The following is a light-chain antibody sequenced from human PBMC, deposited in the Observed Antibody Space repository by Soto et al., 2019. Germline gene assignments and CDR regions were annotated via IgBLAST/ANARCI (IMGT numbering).Light chain of an antibody. CDR1: QSISSY. Sequence: DIQMTQSPSSLSASVGDRVTITCRASQSISSYLNWYQQKPGKAPKLLIYAASSFQSGVPSRFSGSGFGKDFTLTISSLQPEDFATYYCQQSYSTPFTSGPGTKVDI. J-gene: IGKJ3*01. V-gene: IGKV1-39*01. CDR2: AAS. CDR3: QQSYSTPFT.